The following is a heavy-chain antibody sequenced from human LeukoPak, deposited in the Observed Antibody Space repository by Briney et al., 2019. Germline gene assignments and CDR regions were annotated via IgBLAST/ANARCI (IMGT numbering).Heavy chain of an antibody. V-gene: IGHV3-11*01. CDR3: AREMRLPEHYYYYMDV. J-gene: IGHJ6*03. Sequence: GGSLRLSCAASGFTFSDYYMSWIRQAPGKGLEWVSYISSSGSTIYYADSVKGRFTISRDNAKNSLYLQMNSLRAEDTAVYYCAREMRLPEHYYYYMDVWSKGTTVTVSS. CDR2: ISSSGSTI. D-gene: IGHD2-15*01. CDR1: GFTFSDYY.